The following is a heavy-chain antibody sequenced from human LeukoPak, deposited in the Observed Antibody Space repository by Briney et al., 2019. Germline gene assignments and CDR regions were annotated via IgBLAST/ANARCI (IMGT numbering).Heavy chain of an antibody. CDR2: IIPIFGTA. Sequence: ASVKVSCKASGGTFSSYAISWVRQAPGQGLEWMGGIIPIFGTANYAQKFQGRVTITTDESTSTAYMELSSLRSEDTAVYYCARGSCSSTSCLRAFYYYYYMDVWGKGTTVTVSS. CDR1: GGTFSSYA. V-gene: IGHV1-69*05. D-gene: IGHD2-2*01. J-gene: IGHJ6*03. CDR3: ARGSCSSTSCLRAFYYYYYMDV.